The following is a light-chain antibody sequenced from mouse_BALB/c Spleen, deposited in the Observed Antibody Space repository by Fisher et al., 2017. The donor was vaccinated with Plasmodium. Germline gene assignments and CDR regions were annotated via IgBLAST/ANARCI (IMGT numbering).Light chain of an antibody. V-gene: IGKV1-135*01. CDR2: LVS. CDR1: QSLLDGDGRTF. J-gene: IGKJ5*01. CDR3: QQSNSWPLT. Sequence: DIVITQSTLTLSVTIGQPASISCKSSQSLLDGDGRTFLSWLLQRPGQSPKRLIYLVSKLDSGVPDRFTGSGSGTDFTLSINSVETEDFGIYFCQQSNSWPLTFGAGTKLELK.